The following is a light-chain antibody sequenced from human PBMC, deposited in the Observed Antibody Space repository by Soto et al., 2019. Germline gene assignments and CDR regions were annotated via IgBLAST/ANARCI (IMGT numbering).Light chain of an antibody. Sequence: DIQLTQSPSFLSASVGDRVTITCRASQDISEYLAWYQQRPGKAPKLLIYAASTLQSGVPSRFSGSGSGTEFTLTISSLQPEDFATYSCQQLNSYQLTFGGGTKVEIK. V-gene: IGKV1-9*01. CDR3: QQLNSYQLT. J-gene: IGKJ4*01. CDR2: AAS. CDR1: QDISEY.